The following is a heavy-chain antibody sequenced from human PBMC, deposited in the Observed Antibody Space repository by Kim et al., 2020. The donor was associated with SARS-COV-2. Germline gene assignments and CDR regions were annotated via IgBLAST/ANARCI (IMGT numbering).Heavy chain of an antibody. CDR2: INPKNGDT. J-gene: IGHJ5*02. V-gene: IGHV1-2*06. CDR3: AREGRETTTWYTNWFDP. D-gene: IGHD2-2*02. Sequence: ASVKVSCKASGYTFSDYYVHWVRQAPGQGLEWIGRINPKNGDTSYGQKFQGRVTMTRDTSITTAYLELNRLRSDDTAVYYCAREGRETTTWYTNWFDPWGQGTLVTVSS. CDR1: GYTFSDYY.